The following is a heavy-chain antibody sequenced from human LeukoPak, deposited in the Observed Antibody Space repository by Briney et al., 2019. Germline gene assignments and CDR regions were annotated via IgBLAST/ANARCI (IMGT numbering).Heavy chain of an antibody. J-gene: IGHJ6*03. V-gene: IGHV4-59*11. CDR2: IYYSGST. CDR3: ARDVIGTYYDFWSGYPDNYYYYYMDV. D-gene: IGHD3-3*01. CDR1: GGSISSHY. Sequence: KTSETLSLTCTVSGGSISSHYWSWIRQPPGKGLEWIGYIYYSGSTNYNPSLKSRVTISVDTSKNQFSLKLSSVTAADTAVYYCARDVIGTYYDFWSGYPDNYYYYYMDVWGKGTTVTVSS.